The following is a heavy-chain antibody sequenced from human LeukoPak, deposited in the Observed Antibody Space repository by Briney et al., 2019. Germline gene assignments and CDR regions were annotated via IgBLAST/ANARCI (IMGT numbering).Heavy chain of an antibody. CDR1: GGTFSSYA. V-gene: IGHV1-69*13. D-gene: IGHD2-21*02. CDR2: IIPIFGTA. J-gene: IGHJ4*02. CDR3: ARGGVTAIIFDY. Sequence: GASVKVSCKASGGTFSSYAISWVRQAPGQGLEWMGGIIPIFGTANYAQKFQGRVTITADESTSTAYMELSSLRSEDTAVYYCARGGVTAIIFDYWGQGTLVTVSS.